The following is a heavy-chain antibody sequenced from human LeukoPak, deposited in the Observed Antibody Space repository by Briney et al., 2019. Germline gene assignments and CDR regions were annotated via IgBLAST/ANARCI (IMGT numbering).Heavy chain of an antibody. CDR1: GFTFSSYG. Sequence: GGSLRLSCAASGFTFSSYGMLWVRQAPGKGLEWVAVISYDGSNKYYADSVKGRFTISRDNSKNTLYLQMNSLRAEDTAVYYCARDSPHDWNDVGAFDIWGQGTMVTVSS. CDR3: ARDSPHDWNDVGAFDI. J-gene: IGHJ3*02. CDR2: ISYDGSNK. V-gene: IGHV3-30*03. D-gene: IGHD1-1*01.